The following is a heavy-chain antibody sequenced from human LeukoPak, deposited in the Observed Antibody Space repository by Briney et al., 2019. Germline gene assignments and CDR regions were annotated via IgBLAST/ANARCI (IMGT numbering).Heavy chain of an antibody. CDR1: GFTFSSYG. Sequence: GRSLRLSCAASGFTFSSYGMHWVPQAPGKGLHWVAVISYDGSNKYYADSVKGRFTISRDNSKNTLYLQMNSLRAEDTAVYYCARDLWAQKLPHRYFDYWGQGTLVTVSS. V-gene: IGHV3-30*03. J-gene: IGHJ4*02. D-gene: IGHD6-13*01. CDR3: ARDLWAQKLPHRYFDY. CDR2: ISYDGSNK.